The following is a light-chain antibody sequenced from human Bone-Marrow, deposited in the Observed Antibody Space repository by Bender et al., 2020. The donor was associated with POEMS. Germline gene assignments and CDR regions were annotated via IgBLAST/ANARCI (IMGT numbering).Light chain of an antibody. CDR2: YDD. Sequence: LAQPPSMSVAPGQRVTISCSGSSSNIGNHGVNWYQQLPGEAPKLLIYYDDLLTPGVSDRFSASKSGTSASLAISELQSEDEALYYCSAWDDSLSGWVFGGGTKLTVL. V-gene: IGLV1-36*01. J-gene: IGLJ3*02. CDR1: SSNIGNHG. CDR3: SAWDDSLSGWV.